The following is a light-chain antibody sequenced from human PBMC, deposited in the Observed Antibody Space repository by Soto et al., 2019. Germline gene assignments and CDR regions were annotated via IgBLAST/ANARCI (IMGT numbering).Light chain of an antibody. Sequence: EIVLTQSPGTLSLSPGERATLSCRASQTISNNYLAWYQQKPGQAPRLLIYAASNRATGIPDRFSGSGSGTDFTLTISRLEPEDFAVYYCQPYDSSRTFGRGTEVEIK. J-gene: IGKJ4*02. CDR3: QPYDSSRT. CDR1: QTISNNY. V-gene: IGKV3-20*01. CDR2: AAS.